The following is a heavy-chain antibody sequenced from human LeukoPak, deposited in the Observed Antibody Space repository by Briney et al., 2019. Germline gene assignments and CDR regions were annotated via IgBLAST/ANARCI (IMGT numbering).Heavy chain of an antibody. V-gene: IGHV3-23*01. CDR2: ISGSGGST. CDR3: AKDERAIVVVPAASLTGWFDP. Sequence: PGGSLRLSCAASGFTFSSYAMSWVRQAPGKGLEWVSAISGSGGSTYYADSVKGRFTISGDNSKNTLYLQMNSLRAEDTAVYYCAKDERAIVVVPAASLTGWFDPWGQGTLVTVSS. D-gene: IGHD2-2*01. J-gene: IGHJ5*02. CDR1: GFTFSSYA.